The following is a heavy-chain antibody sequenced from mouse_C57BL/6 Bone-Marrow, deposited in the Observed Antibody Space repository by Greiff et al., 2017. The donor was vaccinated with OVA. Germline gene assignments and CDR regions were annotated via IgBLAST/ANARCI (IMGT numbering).Heavy chain of an antibody. CDR2: IYPGDGDT. V-gene: IGHV1-80*01. CDR1: GYAFSSYW. J-gene: IGHJ1*03. CDR3: ARGGFNYYGSSYWYFDV. D-gene: IGHD1-1*01. Sequence: VKVVESGAELVKPGASVKISCKASGYAFSSYWMNWVKQRPGKGLEWIGQIYPGDGDTNYNGKFKGKATLTADKSSSTAYMQLRSLTSEDSAVYFCARGGFNYYGSSYWYFDVWGTGTTVTVSS.